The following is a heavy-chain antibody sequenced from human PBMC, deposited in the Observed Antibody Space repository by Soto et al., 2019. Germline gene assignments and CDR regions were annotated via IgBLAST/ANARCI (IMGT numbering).Heavy chain of an antibody. V-gene: IGHV3-23*01. J-gene: IGHJ4*02. CDR1: GFTFSSYA. D-gene: IGHD3-3*01. CDR3: TKDREFTYYDLWSGYYAFDS. Sequence: EVHLLESGGGLVLPGVSLRLSCAGSGFTFSSYARSWVRQAPGKGLEWVSAISSVGGSTYYADSVKGRFIISRENSENTLYLQVNSLRAEDTAIYYCTKDREFTYYDLWSGYYAFDSWGQGTRVTVSS. CDR2: ISSVGGST.